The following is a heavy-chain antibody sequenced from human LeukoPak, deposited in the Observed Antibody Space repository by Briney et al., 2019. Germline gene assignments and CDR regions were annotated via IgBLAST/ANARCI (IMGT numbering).Heavy chain of an antibody. Sequence: SETLSLTCTVSGGSISSSSYYWGWLRQPPGKGLEWIGSIYYSGSTYYNPSLKSRVTISVDTSKNQFSLKLSSVTAADTAVYYCARHGSRWRGGLVGAFDYWGQGTLVTVSS. J-gene: IGHJ4*02. CDR3: ARHGSRWRGGLVGAFDY. D-gene: IGHD1-26*01. CDR1: GGSISSSSYY. V-gene: IGHV4-39*07. CDR2: IYYSGST.